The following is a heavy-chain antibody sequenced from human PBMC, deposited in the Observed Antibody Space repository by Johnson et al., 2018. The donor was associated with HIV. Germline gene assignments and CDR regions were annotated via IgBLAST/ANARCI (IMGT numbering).Heavy chain of an antibody. CDR2: INQDGSEI. V-gene: IGHV3-7*05. J-gene: IGHJ3*02. CDR3: GRWNYALDI. D-gene: IGHD1-7*01. Sequence: VQLVESGGGLVQPGGSLRLSCITSGFTFSSYWMNWVRQAPGQGLEWVANINQDGSEIYYADSVKGRFTISRDNAKKSLHLQMNSLSAEDTAVYYCGRWNYALDIWGQGTMVTVSS. CDR1: GFTFSSYW.